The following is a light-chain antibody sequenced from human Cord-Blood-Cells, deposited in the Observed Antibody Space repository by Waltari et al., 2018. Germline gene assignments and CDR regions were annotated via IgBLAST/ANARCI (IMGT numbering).Light chain of an antibody. CDR3: QQSYSTLYT. CDR2: AAS. V-gene: IGKV1-39*01. CDR1: QSISSY. Sequence: DIQMTQSPSSLSDSVGDRVTITCRASQSISSYLNWYQQKPGKAPKLLIYAASSLQSGVPSRFSGSGSGTDFTLTISSLQPEDFATYYCQQSYSTLYTFGQGTKLEIK. J-gene: IGKJ2*01.